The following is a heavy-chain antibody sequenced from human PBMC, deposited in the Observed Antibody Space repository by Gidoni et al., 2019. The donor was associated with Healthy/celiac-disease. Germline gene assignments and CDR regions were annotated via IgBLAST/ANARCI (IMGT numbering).Heavy chain of an antibody. D-gene: IGHD3-10*01. CDR2: ISYDGSNK. Sequence: QVQLVESGGGVVQPGRSLRLSCAASGFTFSSYGMHWVRQAPGKGLGWVAVISYDGSNKYYADSVKGRFTISRDNSKNTLYLQMNSLRAEDTAVYYCAKDGYYGSGTGDYYYYGMDVWGQGTTVTVSS. CDR1: GFTFSSYG. CDR3: AKDGYYGSGTGDYYYYGMDV. J-gene: IGHJ6*02. V-gene: IGHV3-30*18.